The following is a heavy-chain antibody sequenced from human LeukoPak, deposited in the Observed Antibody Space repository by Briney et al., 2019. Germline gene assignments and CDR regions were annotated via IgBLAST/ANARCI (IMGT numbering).Heavy chain of an antibody. V-gene: IGHV1-69*05. J-gene: IGHJ4*02. Sequence: SVKVSCKASGGTFSSYPISWVRQAPGQGLEWMGGFIPIFGTVNNAQKFQGRVTITTDESTSTAYMELSSLRSEDTAVYYCARADRNYYDSSGYYPLDYWGQGTLVTVSS. CDR3: ARADRNYYDSSGYYPLDY. CDR1: GGTFSSYP. CDR2: FIPIFGTV. D-gene: IGHD3-22*01.